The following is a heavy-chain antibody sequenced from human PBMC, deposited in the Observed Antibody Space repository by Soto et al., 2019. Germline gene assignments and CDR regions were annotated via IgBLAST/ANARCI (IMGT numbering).Heavy chain of an antibody. CDR2: ISSSGCST. J-gene: IGHJ4*02. CDR3: EKAYYGSGSFSGFDH. V-gene: IGHV3-23*01. D-gene: IGHD3-10*01. Sequence: EVQLLESGGGLVQPGGSLRLSCAASGFTFSSYAMNWVRQAPGKGLEWVSTISSSGCSTYYADSVKGRFTISRDNSKNKMDLQIYSLRAVYTAVYYCEKAYYGSGSFSGFDHWGQGTLVTVSS. CDR1: GFTFSSYA.